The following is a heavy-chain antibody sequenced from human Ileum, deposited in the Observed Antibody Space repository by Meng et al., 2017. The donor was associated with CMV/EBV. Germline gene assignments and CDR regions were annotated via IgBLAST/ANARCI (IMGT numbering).Heavy chain of an antibody. CDR2: INHSGST. Sequence: SETLSLTCAVYGGSFSGYYWSWIRQPPGKGLEWIGEINHSGSTNYNPSLKSRVTISVDTSKNQFSLKLSSVTAADTAVYYCAAAIYYYYGMDVWGQGTTFTVSS. CDR3: AAAIYYYYGMDV. CDR1: GGSFSGYY. V-gene: IGHV4-34*01. D-gene: IGHD2-2*01. J-gene: IGHJ6*02.